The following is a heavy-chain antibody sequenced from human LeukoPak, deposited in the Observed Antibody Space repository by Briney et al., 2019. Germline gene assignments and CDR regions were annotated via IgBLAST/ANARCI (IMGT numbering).Heavy chain of an antibody. CDR2: IWFDGINK. J-gene: IGHJ4*02. V-gene: IGHV3-33*06. Sequence: GGSLRLSCAASGFTFSNYGMHWVRQAPGKGLEWVAIIWFDGINKYYADSVKGRFTISRDNSKNALYLQMNSLRAEDTAVYYCAKGPNTWTIRTALFDYWGQGTLVTVSS. D-gene: IGHD1-1*01. CDR3: AKGPNTWTIRTALFDY. CDR1: GFTFSNYG.